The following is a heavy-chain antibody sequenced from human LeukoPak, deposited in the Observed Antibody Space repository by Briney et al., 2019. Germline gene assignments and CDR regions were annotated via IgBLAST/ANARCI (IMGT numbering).Heavy chain of an antibody. CDR2: ISSSSYI. D-gene: IGHD6-13*01. V-gene: IGHV3-21*01. CDR1: GFTFSSYS. Sequence: GGSLRLSCAASGFTFSSYSMNWVRQAPGKGLEWVSSISSSSYIYYADSVKGRFTISRDNAKNSLYLQMNSLRAEDTAVYYCARENEVYSSSPLDYWGQGTLVTVSS. J-gene: IGHJ4*02. CDR3: ARENEVYSSSPLDY.